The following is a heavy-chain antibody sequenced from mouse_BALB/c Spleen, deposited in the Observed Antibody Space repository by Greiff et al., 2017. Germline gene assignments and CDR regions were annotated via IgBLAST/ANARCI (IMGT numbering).Heavy chain of an antibody. CDR2: INPNNGGT. V-gene: IGHV1-18*01. Sequence: VQLKQSGPELVKPGASVKIPCKASGYTFTDYNMDWVKQSHGKSLEWIGDINPNNGGTIYNQKFKGKATLTVDKSSSTAYMGLRSLTSEDTAVYYCASHYYGSSYWFAYWGQGTLVTVSA. CDR3: ASHYYGSSYWFAY. D-gene: IGHD1-1*01. CDR1: GYTFTDYN. J-gene: IGHJ3*01.